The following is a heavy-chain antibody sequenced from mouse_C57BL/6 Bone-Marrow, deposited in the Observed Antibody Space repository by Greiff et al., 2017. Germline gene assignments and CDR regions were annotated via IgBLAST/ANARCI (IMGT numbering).Heavy chain of an antibody. D-gene: IGHD2-3*01. CDR3: ARVGYYPWFAY. CDR1: GYAFSSYW. CDR2: IYPGDGDT. Sequence: QVQLQQSGAELVKPGASVKISCKASGYAFSSYWMNWVKQRPGKGLEWIGQIYPGDGDTNYNGKFKSKATLTADKSSITAYMQLSSLTSAASAVYFCARVGYYPWFAYWGQVTLGTVSA. V-gene: IGHV1-80*01. J-gene: IGHJ3*01.